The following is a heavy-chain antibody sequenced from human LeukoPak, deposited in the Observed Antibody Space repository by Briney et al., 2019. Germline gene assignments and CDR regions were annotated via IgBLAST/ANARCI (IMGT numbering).Heavy chain of an antibody. CDR1: GFTFSSYA. CDR3: AKPMCSSTSCYRYFDY. V-gene: IGHV3-23*01. D-gene: IGHD2-2*01. J-gene: IGHJ4*02. Sequence: GGSLRLSCAASGFTFSSYAMSRVRQAPGKGLEWVSGISGNGVNTYHADSVKGRFTISRDNSKNTLYLQMNSLRVEDTAVYYCAKPMCSSTSCYRYFDYWGQGSPVTVSS. CDR2: ISGNGVNT.